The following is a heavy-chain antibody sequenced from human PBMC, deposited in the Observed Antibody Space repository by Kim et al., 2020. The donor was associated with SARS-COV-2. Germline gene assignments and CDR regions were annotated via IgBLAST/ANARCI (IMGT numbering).Heavy chain of an antibody. CDR3: ARDLPIVGGDFDY. CDR2: ISSSSSYI. J-gene: IGHJ4*02. Sequence: GGSLRLSCAASGFTFSSYSMNWVRQAPGKGLEWVSSISSSSSYIYYADSVKGRFTISRDNAKNSLYLQMNSLRAEDTAVYYCARDLPIVGGDFDYWGQGTLVTVSS. V-gene: IGHV3-21*01. CDR1: GFTFSSYS. D-gene: IGHD1-26*01.